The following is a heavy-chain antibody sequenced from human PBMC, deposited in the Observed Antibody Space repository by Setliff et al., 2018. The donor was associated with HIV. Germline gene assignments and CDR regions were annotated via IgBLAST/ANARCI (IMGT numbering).Heavy chain of an antibody. CDR1: GGSISTYY. V-gene: IGHV4-4*07. CDR3: VGGLRSRSQGYFDY. Sequence: PSETLSLTCTVSGGSISTYYLTWIRQPAGKGLEWIGRIFASGSTNYNPSLKSRVTMSVDTSKNQFSLRLSSVTAADTAVYYCVGGLRSRSQGYFDYWGQGTLVTVSS. D-gene: IGHD5-12*01. J-gene: IGHJ4*02. CDR2: IFASGST.